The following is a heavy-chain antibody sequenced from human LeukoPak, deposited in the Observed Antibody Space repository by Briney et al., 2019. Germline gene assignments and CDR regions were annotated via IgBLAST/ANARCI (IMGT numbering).Heavy chain of an antibody. Sequence: SETLSLTCTVSGGSINGYYWSWIRQPAGKGLEWIGRVYDRESINYNPSLKSRVTMSIDTSKNQFYLKLNSVTAADTAVYYCARDRSSSYTRDWFDPWGQGALVTVSS. D-gene: IGHD2-2*01. J-gene: IGHJ5*02. CDR3: ARDRSSSYTRDWFDP. V-gene: IGHV4-4*07. CDR2: VYDRESI. CDR1: GGSINGYY.